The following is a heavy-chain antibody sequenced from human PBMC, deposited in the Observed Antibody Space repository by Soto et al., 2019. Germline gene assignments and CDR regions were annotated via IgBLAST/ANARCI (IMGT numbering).Heavy chain of an antibody. CDR1: GFSFTTYW. Sequence: GESLKISCKGSGFSFTTYWIAWVRQMPGKGLEWMGIIYPGDSKTTCSPSFQGQVTISADKSISTAYLQWSSLKASDTAMYYCARDTPLYYGMDVWGQGTTVTVS. J-gene: IGHJ6*02. V-gene: IGHV5-51*01. CDR3: ARDTPLYYGMDV. D-gene: IGHD2-15*01. CDR2: IYPGDSKT.